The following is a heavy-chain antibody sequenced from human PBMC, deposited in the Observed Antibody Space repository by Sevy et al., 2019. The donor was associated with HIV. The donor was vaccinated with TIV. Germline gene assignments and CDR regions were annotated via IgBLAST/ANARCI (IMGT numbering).Heavy chain of an antibody. J-gene: IGHJ4*02. Sequence: GGSLRLSCAASGFTFSSYSMNWVRQAPGKGLEWVSSISSSSSYISYADSVKGRFTISRDNAKNSLYLQMNSLRAEDTAVYYWARRYFDWPFDYWGQGTLVTVSS. CDR2: ISSSSSYI. D-gene: IGHD3-9*01. V-gene: IGHV3-21*01. CDR3: ARRYFDWPFDY. CDR1: GFTFSSYS.